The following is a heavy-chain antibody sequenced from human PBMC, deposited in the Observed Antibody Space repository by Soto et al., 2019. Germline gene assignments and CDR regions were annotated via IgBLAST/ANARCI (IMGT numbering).Heavy chain of an antibody. V-gene: IGHV4-4*07. Sequence: SETLSLTCTVSGGSISSYYWSWIRQPAGKGLEWIGRVYTSGSTNYNPSLRSRVTMSVDTSKNQFSLKLNSVTAADTAVYYCARDRHIVATSGYGIDVWGQGTAVTVSS. J-gene: IGHJ6*02. CDR3: ARDRHIVATSGYGIDV. CDR1: GGSISSYY. D-gene: IGHD5-12*01. CDR2: VYTSGST.